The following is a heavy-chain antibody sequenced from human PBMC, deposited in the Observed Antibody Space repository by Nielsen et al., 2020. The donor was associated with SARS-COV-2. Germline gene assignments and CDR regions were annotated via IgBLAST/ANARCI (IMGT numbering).Heavy chain of an antibody. CDR3: AKGPVIYGSNAED. V-gene: IGHV3-9*01. J-gene: IGHJ4*02. Sequence: SLKISCAASGFTFDDYAMHWVRQAPGKGLEWVSGISWNSGSIGYADSVKGRFTISRDNAKNSLYLQMNSLRAEDTALYYCAKGPVIYGSNAEDWGQGTLVTVSS. CDR2: ISWNSGSI. CDR1: GFTFDDYA. D-gene: IGHD4-23*01.